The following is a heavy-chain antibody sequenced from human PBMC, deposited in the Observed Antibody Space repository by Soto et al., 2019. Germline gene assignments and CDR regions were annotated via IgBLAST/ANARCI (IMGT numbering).Heavy chain of an antibody. V-gene: IGHV4-34*01. D-gene: IGHD2-2*01. Sequence: PSETLSLTCAVYGGSFSCYYWSWIRQPPGKGLEWTGEINHSGSTNYNPSLKSRVTISVDTSKNQFSLKLSSVTAADTAVYYCARGSYRAARYCSSTSCYPAEYFQHWGQGTLVTVSS. CDR3: ARGSYRAARYCSSTSCYPAEYFQH. CDR1: GGSFSCYY. CDR2: INHSGST. J-gene: IGHJ1*01.